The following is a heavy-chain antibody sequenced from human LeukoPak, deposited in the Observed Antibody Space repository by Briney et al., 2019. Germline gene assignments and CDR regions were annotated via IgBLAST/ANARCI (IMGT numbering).Heavy chain of an antibody. D-gene: IGHD6-6*01. Sequence: SETLSLTCAVSGGSISSGGYSWSWIRQPPGKGLEWIGYIYHSGSTYYNPSLKSRVTISVDTSKNQFSLKLSSVTAADTAVYYRARGSSSSFPSHWGQGTLVTVSS. J-gene: IGHJ4*02. CDR3: ARGSSSSFPSH. V-gene: IGHV4-30-2*05. CDR1: GGSISSGGYS. CDR2: IYHSGST.